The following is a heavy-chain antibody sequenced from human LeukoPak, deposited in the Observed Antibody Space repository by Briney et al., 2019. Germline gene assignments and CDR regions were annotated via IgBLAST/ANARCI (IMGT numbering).Heavy chain of an antibody. V-gene: IGHV3-23*01. Sequence: GRSLRLSCAASGFTFSSQAMSWVRQAPGKGLEWVSSISGSDGSTNYADSVKGRFTISRDNSKNTLYLQMNSLRAEDTAVYYCAKLIAVAGTDDYWGQGTLVTVSS. J-gene: IGHJ4*02. CDR3: AKLIAVAGTDDY. CDR1: GFTFSSQA. D-gene: IGHD6-19*01. CDR2: ISGSDGST.